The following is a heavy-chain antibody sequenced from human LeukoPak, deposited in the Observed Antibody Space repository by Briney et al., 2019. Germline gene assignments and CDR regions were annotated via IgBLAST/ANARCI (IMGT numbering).Heavy chain of an antibody. CDR3: ARDTREDTAMAYFDY. CDR2: IYYSGST. D-gene: IGHD5-18*01. J-gene: IGHJ4*02. Sequence: SETLSLTCTVAGGSISSYYWSWIRQPPGKGLEWIGYIYYSGSTKYNPSLKSRVTISVDTSKNKFSLNLSSVTAADTAVYYCARDTREDTAMAYFDYWGQGTLVTVSS. V-gene: IGHV4-59*01. CDR1: GGSISSYY.